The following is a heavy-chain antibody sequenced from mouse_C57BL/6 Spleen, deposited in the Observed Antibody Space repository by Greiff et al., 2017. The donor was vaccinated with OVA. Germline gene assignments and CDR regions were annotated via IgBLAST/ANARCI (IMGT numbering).Heavy chain of an antibody. Sequence: QVQLQQSGAELVKPGASVKISCKASGYAFSSYWMNWVKQRPGKGLEWIGQIYPGDGDTNYNGKFKGKATLTADKSSSTAYMQLSSLTSEDSAVYFCARRIYDGYYDYFDYWGQGTTLTVSS. D-gene: IGHD2-3*01. CDR3: ARRIYDGYYDYFDY. V-gene: IGHV1-80*01. CDR1: GYAFSSYW. CDR2: IYPGDGDT. J-gene: IGHJ2*01.